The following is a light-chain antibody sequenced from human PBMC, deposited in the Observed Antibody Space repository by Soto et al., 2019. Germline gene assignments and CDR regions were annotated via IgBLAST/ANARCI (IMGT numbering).Light chain of an antibody. J-gene: IGKJ4*01. CDR2: DAS. V-gene: IGKV3-11*01. CDR3: QQRSNWLLT. Sequence: EIVLTQSPATLSLSPGERATLSCRASQSVSSYLAWYQQKPGQAPRLLIYDASNRATGIPARFSGSGSGTDFTLTISSLEPEDFAVYYCQQRSNWLLTFGGGIKVEMK. CDR1: QSVSSY.